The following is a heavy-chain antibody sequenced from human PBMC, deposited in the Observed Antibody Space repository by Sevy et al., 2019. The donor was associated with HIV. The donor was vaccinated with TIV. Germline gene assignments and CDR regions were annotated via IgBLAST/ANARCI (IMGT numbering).Heavy chain of an antibody. V-gene: IGHV3-30*18. D-gene: IGHD3-22*01. Sequence: GGSLRLSCAASGFTFSSYGMHWVRQAPGKGLEWVAVISYEGSNKYYADSVKGRFTISRDNSKNTLYLQMNSLRAEDTAVYYCAKERECFRYYYDSSGYLFYWGQGTLVTVSS. J-gene: IGHJ4*02. CDR3: AKERECFRYYYDSSGYLFY. CDR2: ISYEGSNK. CDR1: GFTFSSYG.